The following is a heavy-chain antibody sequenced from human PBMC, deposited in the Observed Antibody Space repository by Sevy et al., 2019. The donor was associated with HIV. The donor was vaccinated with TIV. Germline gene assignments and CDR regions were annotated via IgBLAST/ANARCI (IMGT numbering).Heavy chain of an antibody. Sequence: GGSLRLSCVGFGFHFNSYEMSWVRQAPGKGLEWLSHISSGGSTKSYADSVKGRFTISRDNAKNSLYLQMNSLRAEDTAVYYCAREGLGGSHTSLDCWGQGTLVTVSS. D-gene: IGHD2-15*01. V-gene: IGHV3-48*03. CDR1: GFHFNSYE. CDR3: AREGLGGSHTSLDC. J-gene: IGHJ4*01. CDR2: ISSGGSTK.